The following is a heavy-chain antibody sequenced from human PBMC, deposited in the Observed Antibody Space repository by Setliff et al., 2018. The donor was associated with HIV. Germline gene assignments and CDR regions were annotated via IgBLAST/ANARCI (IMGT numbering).Heavy chain of an antibody. CDR1: GFTFSNYK. CDR2: IYYSGNT. J-gene: IGHJ4*02. Sequence: GSLRLSCVASGFTFSNYKMSWVRQAPGKGLEWIGYIYYSGNTDYNPSLKSRVTISVDRSKNQFSLKLNSVTAADTAVYYCARSPGVDTNMAFDYWGQGMLVTVSS. V-gene: IGHV4-59*01. CDR3: ARSPGVDTNMAFDY. D-gene: IGHD5-18*01.